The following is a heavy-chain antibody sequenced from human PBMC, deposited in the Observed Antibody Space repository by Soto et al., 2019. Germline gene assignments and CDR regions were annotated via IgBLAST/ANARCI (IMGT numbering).Heavy chain of an antibody. J-gene: IGHJ6*02. CDR3: ARVVATVAGPYGMDV. Sequence: QVQLVQSGAEVKKPGASVKVSCRASGYTFTSYVISWVRQAPAQGLEWMGWISAYNGNTNFAQKLQGRVTMTTDTSTSTAYMELRNLRSDDTAVYYCARVVATVAGPYGMDVWGLGTTVTVSS. CDR1: GYTFTSYV. CDR2: ISAYNGNT. D-gene: IGHD6-19*01. V-gene: IGHV1-18*01.